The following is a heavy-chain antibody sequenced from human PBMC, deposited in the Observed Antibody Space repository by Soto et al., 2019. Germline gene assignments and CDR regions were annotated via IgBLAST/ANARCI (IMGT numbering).Heavy chain of an antibody. CDR2: IYYRSKWFH. Sequence: SQTLSLTCVISGDSVSSNGACWNWIRQSPSRGLQWLGRIYYRSKWFHDYAASVESRMAINPDTSGNQSSLQLNYVTPEDTAVYYCARVHCSAGTCLDGLDFWGQGTTVTV. CDR1: GDSVSSNGAC. CDR3: ARVHCSAGTCLDGLDF. V-gene: IGHV6-1*01. D-gene: IGHD2-15*01. J-gene: IGHJ6*02.